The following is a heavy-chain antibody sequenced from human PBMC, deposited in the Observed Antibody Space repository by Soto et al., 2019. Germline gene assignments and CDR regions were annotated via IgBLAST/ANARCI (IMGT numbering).Heavy chain of an antibody. CDR2: IYHSGST. D-gene: IGHD3-22*01. J-gene: IGHJ4*02. Sequence: SETLSLTCAVSGYSISSGYYWGWIRQPPGKGLEWIGSIYHSGSTYYNPSLKSRVTISVDTSKNQFSLKLSSVTAADTAVYYCARDQRIVVVTVFDYWGQGTLVIVSS. V-gene: IGHV4-38-2*02. CDR3: ARDQRIVVVTVFDY. CDR1: GYSISSGYY.